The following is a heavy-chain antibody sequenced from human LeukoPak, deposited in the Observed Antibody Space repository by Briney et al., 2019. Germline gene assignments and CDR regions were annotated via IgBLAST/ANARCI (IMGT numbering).Heavy chain of an antibody. D-gene: IGHD5-24*01. J-gene: IGHJ3*02. Sequence: SETLSLTCTVSGGSISSYYWNWIRQPPGKGLEWIGYIYYSGSTNYNPSLKSRVTISVDTSKNQFSLKLSSVTAADTAVYYCAGRLWRRDGYNLSAFDIWGQGTMVTASS. CDR1: GGSISSYY. CDR3: AGRLWRRDGYNLSAFDI. V-gene: IGHV4-59*01. CDR2: IYYSGST.